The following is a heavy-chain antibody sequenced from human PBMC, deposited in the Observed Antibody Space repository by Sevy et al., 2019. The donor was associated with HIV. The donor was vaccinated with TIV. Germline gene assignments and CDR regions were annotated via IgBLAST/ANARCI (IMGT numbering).Heavy chain of an antibody. Sequence: GGFLRLSCAASGFSVRDNSMSWVRQAPGQGLEWVSVISAGISTYYAESGQGRFTISRDISGNMVYLQMNSLRPEDTAQYYCTRDHWDHGSGSFGIAGWGQGTLVTVSS. CDR3: TRDHWDHGSGSFGIAG. CDR1: GFSVRDNS. J-gene: IGHJ4*02. CDR2: ISAGIST. V-gene: IGHV3-53*01. D-gene: IGHD3-10*01.